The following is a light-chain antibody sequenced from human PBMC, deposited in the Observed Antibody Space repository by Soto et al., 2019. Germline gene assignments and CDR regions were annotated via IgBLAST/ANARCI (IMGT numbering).Light chain of an antibody. CDR2: AAS. Sequence: EIVLTQSPVTLSLSPGERATLSCRASQSVSSSNLAWYQQKPGQAPRLLIYAASSRATGIPDMFSGSGSGAEFTLTISRLEPEDFSVYYCQQYGTSPPYTFGQGTKVEIK. CDR3: QQYGTSPPYT. CDR1: QSVSSSN. V-gene: IGKV3-20*01. J-gene: IGKJ2*01.